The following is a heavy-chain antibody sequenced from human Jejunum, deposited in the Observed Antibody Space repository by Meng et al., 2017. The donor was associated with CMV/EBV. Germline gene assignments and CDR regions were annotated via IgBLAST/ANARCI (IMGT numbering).Heavy chain of an antibody. CDR1: GFPLNSYG. D-gene: IGHD3-22*01. Sequence: SGFPLNSYGIHWVCQFPGKGLEWVAVLWYDGSRKYFADSVQGRFSISRDDSKNTVYLQMNSLRAEDTAVYYCARDNDGSSHYSQFDYWGQGTLVTVSS. V-gene: IGHV3-33*01. CDR3: ARDNDGSSHYSQFDY. CDR2: LWYDGSRK. J-gene: IGHJ4*02.